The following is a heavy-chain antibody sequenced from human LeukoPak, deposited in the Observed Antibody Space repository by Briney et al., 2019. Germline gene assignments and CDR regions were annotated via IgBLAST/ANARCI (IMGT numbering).Heavy chain of an antibody. CDR1: GFTFSSYG. CDR3: AKDPSGASGGY. CDR2: ISYDGSNK. V-gene: IGHV3-30*18. D-gene: IGHD1-26*01. J-gene: IGHJ4*02. Sequence: GSLRLSCAASGFTFSSYGMHWVRQAPGKGLEWVAVISYDGSNKYYADSVKGRFTISRDNSKNTLYLQMNSLRAEDTAVYYCAKDPSGASGGYWGQGTLVTVSS.